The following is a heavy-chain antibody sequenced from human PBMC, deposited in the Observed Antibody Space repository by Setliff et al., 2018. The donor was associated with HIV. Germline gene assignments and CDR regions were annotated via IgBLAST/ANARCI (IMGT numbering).Heavy chain of an antibody. J-gene: IGHJ6*02. V-gene: IGHV3-74*01. D-gene: IGHD2-8*01. CDR1: GIGFGNHW. CDR2: INADGSIT. Sequence: GGSLRLSCGASGIGFGNHWVYWVRQAPGKGLVWVSRINADGSITDYADSVKGRFTISRDNAKNTLYMQMNSLRAEDTAVYYCARPYTVWVYGMDVWGQGTTVTVSS. CDR3: ARPYTVWVYGMDV.